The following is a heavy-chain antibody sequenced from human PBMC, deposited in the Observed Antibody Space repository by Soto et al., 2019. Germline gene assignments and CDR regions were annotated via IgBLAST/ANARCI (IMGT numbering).Heavy chain of an antibody. J-gene: IGHJ4*01. CDR3: ASYLFDDSGGLSAD. Sequence: QVQLQESGPGLVKPSETLSLTYSVSGGSISSYYWGWMRQPPGKGLEWIGDIYYSWSTNPNPSLTRRVTRSITSTIQFSLSLSSVPAADTAVYYCASYLFDDSGGLSADCGRGTLVPVSS. V-gene: IGHV4-59*01. CDR1: GGSISSYY. CDR2: IYYSWST. D-gene: IGHD1-26*01.